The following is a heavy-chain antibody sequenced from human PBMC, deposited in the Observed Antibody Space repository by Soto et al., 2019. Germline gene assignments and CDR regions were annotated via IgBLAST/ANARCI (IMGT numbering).Heavy chain of an antibody. D-gene: IGHD6-13*01. Sequence: ASVKVSCKASGYTFTGYCIHWVRQAPGEGLEWMGWINPNSGGTNYAQKFQGRVTMTRDTSISTAYMELSRLRSDDTAVYYCARDRYSSSWYNYYYGMDAWGQGTTVTVSS. CDR1: GYTFTGYC. J-gene: IGHJ6*02. V-gene: IGHV1-2*02. CDR3: ARDRYSSSWYNYYYGMDA. CDR2: INPNSGGT.